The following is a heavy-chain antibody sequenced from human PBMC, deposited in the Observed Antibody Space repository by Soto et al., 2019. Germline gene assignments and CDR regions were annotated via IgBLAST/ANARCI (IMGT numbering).Heavy chain of an antibody. J-gene: IGHJ4*02. CDR3: ARGPDSSGYYYPSYYFDY. V-gene: IGHV4-59*01. Sequence: QVQLQESGPELVKPSETLSLTCTVSGGSISSYYWSWIRQPPGKGLEWIGYIYYSGSTNYNPSLKSRVTISVHTSKNQFSLKLSSVTAADTAVYYCARGPDSSGYYYPSYYFDYWGQGTLVTVSS. CDR1: GGSISSYY. D-gene: IGHD3-22*01. CDR2: IYYSGST.